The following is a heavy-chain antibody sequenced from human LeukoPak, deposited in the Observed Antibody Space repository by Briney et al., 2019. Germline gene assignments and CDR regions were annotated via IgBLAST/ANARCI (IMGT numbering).Heavy chain of an antibody. CDR2: IYYSGST. Sequence: SETLSLTCTVSGGSISSGGYYWSWIRQRPGKGLEWIGYIYYSGSTYYNPSLKSRVTISVDTSKNQFSLKLSSVTAADTAVYYCARAPARYDKEPIDYWGQGALVTVSS. V-gene: IGHV4-31*03. D-gene: IGHD5-12*01. CDR3: ARAPARYDKEPIDY. CDR1: GGSISSGGYY. J-gene: IGHJ4*02.